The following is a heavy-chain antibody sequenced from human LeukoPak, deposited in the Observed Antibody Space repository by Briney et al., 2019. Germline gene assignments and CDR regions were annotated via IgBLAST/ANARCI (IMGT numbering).Heavy chain of an antibody. CDR3: ARDNDSRDPPHFDY. CDR2: TYSGDTT. J-gene: IGHJ4*02. V-gene: IGHV3-66*01. CDR1: GFIVRSNH. D-gene: IGHD3-16*01. Sequence: GGSLRLSCAAFGFIVRSNHINWVRQAPGKGLEWVSITYSGDTTYHADSVKGRFIISRDDSKNTLSLQMNDLRVEDTAVYYCARDNDSRDPPHFDYWGQGTLVTVSS.